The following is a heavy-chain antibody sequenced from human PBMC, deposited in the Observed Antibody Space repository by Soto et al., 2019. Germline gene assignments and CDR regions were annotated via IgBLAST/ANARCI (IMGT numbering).Heavy chain of an antibody. CDR3: AKDIVLGGKQWLGAFDI. D-gene: IGHD6-19*01. J-gene: IGHJ3*02. CDR1: GFTFDDYA. CDR2: ISWNSGSI. Sequence: GGSLRLSCAASGFTFDDYAMHWVRQAPGKGLEWVSGISWNSGSIGYADSVKGRFTISRDNAKNSLYLQMNSLRAEDTALYYCAKDIVLGGKQWLGAFDIWGQGTMVTVSS. V-gene: IGHV3-9*01.